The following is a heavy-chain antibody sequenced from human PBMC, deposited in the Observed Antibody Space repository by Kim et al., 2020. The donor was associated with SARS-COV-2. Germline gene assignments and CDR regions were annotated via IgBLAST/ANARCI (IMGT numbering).Heavy chain of an antibody. CDR3: AREGIAAAGTGYFDY. J-gene: IGHJ4*02. D-gene: IGHD6-13*01. V-gene: IGHV3-30*04. Sequence: DPVKGRFTISRDNSKNTLYLRRNSLRAEDTAVYYCAREGIAAAGTGYFDYWGQGTLVTVSS.